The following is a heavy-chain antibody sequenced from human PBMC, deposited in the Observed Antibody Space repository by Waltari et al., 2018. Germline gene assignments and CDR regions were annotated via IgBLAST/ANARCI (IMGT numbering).Heavy chain of an antibody. Sequence: EVQLVESGGGLVQPGGSLRLSCAASGFTFSRYCMHWVRPAPGKGLVGVSRINSDGRSTSYADSVKGRFTISRDNAKNTLYLQMNSLRAEDTAVYYCARDQLWELLDYYYYGMDVWGQGTTVTVSS. CDR1: GFTFSRYC. CDR3: ARDQLWELLDYYYYGMDV. V-gene: IGHV3-74*01. CDR2: INSDGRST. J-gene: IGHJ6*02. D-gene: IGHD1-26*01.